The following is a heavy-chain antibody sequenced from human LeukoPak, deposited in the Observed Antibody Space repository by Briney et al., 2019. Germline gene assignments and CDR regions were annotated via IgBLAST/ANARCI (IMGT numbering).Heavy chain of an antibody. CDR1: GFTFSSYA. D-gene: IGHD3-22*01. CDR2: ISYDGSNK. CDR3: ARDPRSGYYFE. Sequence: GGSLRLSCAASGFTFSSYAMHWVRQAPGKGLEWVAVISYDGSNKYYADSVKGRFTISRDNSKNTLYLQMNSLRAEDTAVYYCARDPRSGYYFEWGQGTLVTVSS. J-gene: IGHJ4*02. V-gene: IGHV3-30-3*01.